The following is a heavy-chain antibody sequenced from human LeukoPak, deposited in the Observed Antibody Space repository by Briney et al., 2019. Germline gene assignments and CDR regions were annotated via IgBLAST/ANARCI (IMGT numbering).Heavy chain of an antibody. Sequence: PGGSLRLSCAASGFTFSSYWMTWVRQAPGKGLEWVSAISGSGGSTYYADSVKGRFTISRDNGKNTLYLQMNSLRAEDTAVYYCARGSTYYDSSGQVPFDYWGQGTLVTVSS. J-gene: IGHJ4*02. CDR1: GFTFSSYW. CDR2: ISGSGGST. V-gene: IGHV3-23*01. CDR3: ARGSTYYDSSGQVPFDY. D-gene: IGHD3-22*01.